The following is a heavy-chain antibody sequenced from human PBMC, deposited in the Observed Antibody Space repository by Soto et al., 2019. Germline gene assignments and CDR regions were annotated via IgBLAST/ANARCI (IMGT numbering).Heavy chain of an antibody. CDR3: ARIEEKYYDFWSGFTGGDNWFDP. D-gene: IGHD3-3*01. CDR2: IYHSGST. Sequence: SETLSLTCAVSGGSISSSNWWSWVRQPPGKGLEWIGEIYHSGSTNYNPSLKNRVTISVDKSKNQFSLKLSSVTAADTAVYYCARIEEKYYDFWSGFTGGDNWFDPWGQGTLVTVSS. CDR1: GGSISSSNW. V-gene: IGHV4-4*02. J-gene: IGHJ5*02.